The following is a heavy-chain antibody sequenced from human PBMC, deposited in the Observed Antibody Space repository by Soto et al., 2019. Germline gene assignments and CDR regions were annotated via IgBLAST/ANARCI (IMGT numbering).Heavy chain of an antibody. Sequence: QVQLQESGPGLVKPSETLSLTCSVSGVSTSNHYWTWIRKPPGQGPEWIGCIYYRGTTNYNASLNSRITISIDTSKNQFSLRLTSVITADTAVYYCARGGGSPYHDHEFDYWGQGILVTVSS. CDR1: GVSTSNHY. CDR3: ARGGGSPYHDHEFDY. CDR2: IYYRGTT. J-gene: IGHJ4*02. D-gene: IGHD2-2*01. V-gene: IGHV4-59*11.